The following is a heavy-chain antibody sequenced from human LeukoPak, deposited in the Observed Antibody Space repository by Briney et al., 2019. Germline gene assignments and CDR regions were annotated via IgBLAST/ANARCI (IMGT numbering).Heavy chain of an antibody. CDR1: GFTFSSYP. V-gene: IGHV3-64*01. J-gene: IGHJ3*02. D-gene: IGHD3-10*01. Sequence: GGSLRLSCAASGFTFSSYPMHWVRQAPGKGLEYVSAISSNGASTYYAKSVKGRFTISRDNSKNTLYLQMNSLKAEDTAVYYCARPPMVRGVIITGDDVFDIWGQGTMVTVSS. CDR2: ISSNGAST. CDR3: ARPPMVRGVIITGDDVFDI.